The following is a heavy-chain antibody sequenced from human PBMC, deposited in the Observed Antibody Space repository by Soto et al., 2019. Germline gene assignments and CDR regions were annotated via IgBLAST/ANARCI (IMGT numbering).Heavy chain of an antibody. Sequence: QVQLQESGPGLVKPSQTLSLTCTVSGGSISSGGYYWSWIRQHPGKGLEWIGYIYYSGSTYYNPSLKRRVNISVDTSKNQFSLKLSSVTAADTAVYYCARELRNYGDYAGLDAFDIWGQGTMVTVSS. CDR3: ARELRNYGDYAGLDAFDI. J-gene: IGHJ3*02. CDR2: IYYSGST. CDR1: GGSISSGGYY. D-gene: IGHD4-17*01. V-gene: IGHV4-31*03.